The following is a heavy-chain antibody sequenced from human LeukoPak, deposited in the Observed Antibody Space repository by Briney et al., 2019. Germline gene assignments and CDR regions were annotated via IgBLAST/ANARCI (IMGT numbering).Heavy chain of an antibody. CDR3: ARGGDDYSNYDNYYYYYYMDV. CDR2: IYYSGST. CDR1: GCSISSYY. D-gene: IGHD4-11*01. Sequence: PSETLSLTCTVSGCSISSYYWSWIRQPPGKGLEWIGYIYYSGSTNYNPSLKSRVTISVDTTKNQFSLKLSSVTAADTAVYYRARGGDDYSNYDNYYYYYYMDVWGKGTTVTVSS. V-gene: IGHV4-59*01. J-gene: IGHJ6*03.